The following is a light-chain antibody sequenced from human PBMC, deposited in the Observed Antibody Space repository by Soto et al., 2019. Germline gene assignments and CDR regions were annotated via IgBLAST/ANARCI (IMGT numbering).Light chain of an antibody. V-gene: IGKV1-39*01. CDR1: QYIYNY. CDR2: DAS. Sequence: DIPMTQSPSSLSASVGDRVTITCRASQYIYNYLSWYQQKPGKAPNLLIYDASSLQSGVPPRFSGSGSGTDFTLSINSLQPEDFATYYCQQTYSTPLTFGGGTQVEIK. CDR3: QQTYSTPLT. J-gene: IGKJ4*01.